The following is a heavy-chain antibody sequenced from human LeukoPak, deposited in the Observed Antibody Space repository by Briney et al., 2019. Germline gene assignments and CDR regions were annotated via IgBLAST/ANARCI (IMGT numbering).Heavy chain of an antibody. D-gene: IGHD2-2*01. J-gene: IGHJ4*02. CDR1: GFTFSSYS. CDR2: ISSSSSYI. CDR3: ARVRGCSSTSCSFSDY. V-gene: IGHV3-21*01. Sequence: TGGSLRLSCAASGFTFSSYSMNWVRQAPGKGVEWVSSISSSSSYIYYADSVKGRFTISRDNAKNSLYLQMNSLRAEDTAVYYCARVRGCSSTSCSFSDYWGQGTLVTVSS.